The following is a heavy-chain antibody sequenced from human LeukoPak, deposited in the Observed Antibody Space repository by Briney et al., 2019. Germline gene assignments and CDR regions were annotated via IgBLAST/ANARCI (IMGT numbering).Heavy chain of an antibody. CDR2: IYYSGTT. CDR1: GGSISSYY. J-gene: IGHJ4*02. Sequence: SETLSLTCTVSGGSISSYYWSWIRQPPGKGLEWIGYIYYSGTTNYNPSLKSQVTISVDTSKNQFSLKLSSVTAADTAVYYCARLDDYGDYFDYWGQGTLVTVSS. D-gene: IGHD4-17*01. V-gene: IGHV4-59*08. CDR3: ARLDDYGDYFDY.